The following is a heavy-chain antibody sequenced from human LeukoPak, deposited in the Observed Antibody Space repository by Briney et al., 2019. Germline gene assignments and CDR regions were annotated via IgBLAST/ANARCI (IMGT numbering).Heavy chain of an antibody. J-gene: IGHJ5*02. CDR3: ARDRGGYSSSWYSNWFDP. Sequence: PSETLSLTCTVSGGSISSYYWSWIRQPPGKGLEWIGYIYYSGSTNYNPSLKSRVTMSVDTSKNQFSLKLSSVTAADTAVYYCARDRGGYSSSWYSNWFDPWGQGTLVTVSS. CDR1: GGSISSYY. V-gene: IGHV4-59*12. CDR2: IYYSGST. D-gene: IGHD6-13*01.